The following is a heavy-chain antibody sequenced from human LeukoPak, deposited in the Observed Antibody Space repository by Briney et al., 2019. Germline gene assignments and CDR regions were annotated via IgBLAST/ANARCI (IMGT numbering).Heavy chain of an antibody. V-gene: IGHV1-18*01. J-gene: IGHJ4*02. CDR2: ISPYNGNT. Sequence: ASVKVSCKPSGYTFNTYGITWVRQAPRQGLEWMGWISPYNGNTNYAQKFQGRVTLTTDTSTSTAYMELRSLRSDGTAVYYYARDEYKYSSSQGGYYFDYWGQGTLVTVSS. D-gene: IGHD6-13*01. CDR3: ARDEYKYSSSQGGYYFDY. CDR1: GYTFNTYG.